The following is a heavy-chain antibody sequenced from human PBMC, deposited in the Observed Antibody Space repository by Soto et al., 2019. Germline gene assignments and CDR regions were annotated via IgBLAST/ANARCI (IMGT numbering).Heavy chain of an antibody. J-gene: IGHJ5*02. V-gene: IGHV4-59*08. D-gene: IGHD3-10*01. Sequence: QVQLQESGPGLVKPSETLSLTCTVSGASTSSYYWTWMRQPPGKGLEWIGYISDSGSARYNPSLVSRVTVSVGTSMTPLALRLTSLPAAHTVGYCWGRLLPPYGAGRNWVAPWGQGPLVTVSS. CDR1: GASTSSYY. CDR2: ISDSGSA. CDR3: GRLLPPYGAGRNWVAP.